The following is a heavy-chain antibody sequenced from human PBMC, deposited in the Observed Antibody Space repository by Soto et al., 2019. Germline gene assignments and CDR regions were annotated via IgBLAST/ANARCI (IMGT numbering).Heavy chain of an antibody. CDR3: AVGGQLS. CDR1: GFTFTDYY. V-gene: IGHV3-11*01. CDR2: ISSSGGTV. D-gene: IGHD3-16*02. Sequence: QVQVVESGGGLVKPGGSLRLSCAASGFTFTDYYMSWIRQAPGKAPEWVSYISSSGGTVFYADSVKGRFTISRDNAKNSRYPQMNRVRGEDTAVYYCAVGGQLSWGQGTLVTVSS. J-gene: IGHJ4*02.